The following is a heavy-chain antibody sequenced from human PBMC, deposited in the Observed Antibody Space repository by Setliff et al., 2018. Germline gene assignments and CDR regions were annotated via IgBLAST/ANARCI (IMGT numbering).Heavy chain of an antibody. Sequence: SETLSLTCAVSGGSISSGGYSWSWIRQPPGKGLEWIGYIYHSGSTYYNPSLKSRVTISIDTSKNQFSLKLSSVTAADTAVYHCARGKTFFGAFIGAFDIWGQGRMVTVSS. D-gene: IGHD3-3*01. J-gene: IGHJ3*02. CDR1: GGSISSGGYS. CDR3: ARGKTFFGAFIGAFDI. V-gene: IGHV4-30-2*01. CDR2: IYHSGST.